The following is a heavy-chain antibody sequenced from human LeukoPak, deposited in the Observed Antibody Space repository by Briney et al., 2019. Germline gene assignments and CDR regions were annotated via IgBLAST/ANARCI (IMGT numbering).Heavy chain of an antibody. D-gene: IGHD4-11*01. CDR1: GGTFSSYA. J-gene: IGHJ6*02. CDR3: ARDRGTRDYSNYYYGMDV. V-gene: IGHV1-69*01. CDR2: IIPIFGTA. Sequence: SVNVSCKASGGTFSSYAISWVRQAPGQGREWMGGIIPIFGTANYAQKFQGRVTITADESTSTAYMELSSLRSEDTAVYYCARDRGTRDYSNYYYGMDVWGQGPTVTVSS.